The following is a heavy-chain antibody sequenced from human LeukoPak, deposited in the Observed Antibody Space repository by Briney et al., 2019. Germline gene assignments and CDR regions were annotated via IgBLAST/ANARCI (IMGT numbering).Heavy chain of an antibody. CDR2: IRGDASRL. D-gene: IGHD1-7*01. V-gene: IGHV3-7*01. J-gene: IGHJ4*02. CDR1: GFSIGPFW. Sequence: GGSLRLSCVASGFSIGPFWMTWVRQAPGKGLEWVANIRGDASRLYYVDSVKGRFTISRDNAKSSLYLQMNSLSTDDTAVYYCARMNYVSSGWGAPFDDWGQGTLVTVSS. CDR3: ARMNYVSSGWGAPFDD.